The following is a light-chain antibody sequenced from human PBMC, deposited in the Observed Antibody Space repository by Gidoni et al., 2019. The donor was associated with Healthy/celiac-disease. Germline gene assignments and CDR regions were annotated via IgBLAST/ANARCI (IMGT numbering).Light chain of an antibody. CDR3: QQYNSYRT. J-gene: IGKJ1*01. V-gene: IGKV1-5*03. CDR2: KAS. CDR1: QSISSW. Sequence: DSQVTQSPSTLSASVGDRVTITCRASQSISSWLAWYQQKPGKAPKLLIYKASSLESGVPSRFSVSGSGTEFTRTISSLQPDDFATYYCQQYNSYRTFGQGTKVEIK.